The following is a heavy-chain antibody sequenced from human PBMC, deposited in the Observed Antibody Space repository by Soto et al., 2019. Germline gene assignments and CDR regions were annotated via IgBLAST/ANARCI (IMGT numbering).Heavy chain of an antibody. CDR2: IKSENDGATT. J-gene: IGHJ4*02. Sequence: EVQLVEAGGGLVKPGGSLRLSCTASGFTFTNAWMSWVRQAPGKGLEWVGRIKSENDGATTDYAAPVKGRFTIPRADSTNTLYLHMNSLKTEDTAVYYCTRTILQWFGDSDWGQGTLVTVSS. CDR1: GFTFTNAW. CDR3: TRTILQWFGDSD. D-gene: IGHD3-10*01. V-gene: IGHV3-15*01.